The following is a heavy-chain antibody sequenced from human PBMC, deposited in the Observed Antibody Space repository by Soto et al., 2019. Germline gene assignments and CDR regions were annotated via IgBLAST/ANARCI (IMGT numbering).Heavy chain of an antibody. Sequence: EVLLVESGGGLVKPGGSLRLSCAASGFPFSSYSMNWVRQAPGKGLEWVSSISSTGTYMYEADSVKGRFTISRDNAKNSIYLPMISLRAEDTGVYYCARDWDYGSGTRNLGDYWGQGTLVTVSS. CDR1: GFPFSSYS. V-gene: IGHV3-21*01. CDR2: ISSTGTYM. J-gene: IGHJ4*02. CDR3: ARDWDYGSGTRNLGDY. D-gene: IGHD3-10*01.